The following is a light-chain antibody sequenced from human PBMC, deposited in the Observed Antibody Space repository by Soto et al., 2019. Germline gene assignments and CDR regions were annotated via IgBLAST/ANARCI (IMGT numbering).Light chain of an antibody. CDR1: ESVTSNS. CDR2: GAS. V-gene: IGKV3-20*01. Sequence: EIVLTQSPGTLSLSPGERATLSCRASESVTSNSLAWFQQKPGQAPRLLIYGASSRATGIPDRFSGSGSGTDFTLTISRLEPEDIAVYYCQHYGDSHNTVGQGTRLEIK. J-gene: IGKJ5*01. CDR3: QHYGDSHNT.